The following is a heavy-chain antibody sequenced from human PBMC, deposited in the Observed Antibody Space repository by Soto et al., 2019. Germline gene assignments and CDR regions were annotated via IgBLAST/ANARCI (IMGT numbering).Heavy chain of an antibody. CDR1: GYTFTSYG. Sequence: ASVKVSCKASGYTFTSYGISWVRQAPGQGLEWMGWINPNSGNTGYAQKFQGRVTMTRNTSISTAYMELSSLRSEDTAVYYCATLLRFLEWFPNYYGMDVWGQGTTVTVSS. CDR3: ATLLRFLEWFPNYYGMDV. D-gene: IGHD3-3*01. V-gene: IGHV1-8*02. CDR2: INPNSGNT. J-gene: IGHJ6*02.